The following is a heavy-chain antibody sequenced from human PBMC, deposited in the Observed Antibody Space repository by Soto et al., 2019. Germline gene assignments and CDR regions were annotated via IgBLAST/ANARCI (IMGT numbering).Heavy chain of an antibody. Sequence: ASVKVSCKASGYTFTSYGISWVRQAPGQGLEWMGWISAYNGNTNYAQKLQGRVTMTTDTSTSTAYMELRSLRSDDTAVYYCARDLRFLEWPYYMDVWGKGTTVTVSS. J-gene: IGHJ6*03. CDR1: GYTFTSYG. V-gene: IGHV1-18*01. CDR2: ISAYNGNT. D-gene: IGHD3-3*01. CDR3: ARDLRFLEWPYYMDV.